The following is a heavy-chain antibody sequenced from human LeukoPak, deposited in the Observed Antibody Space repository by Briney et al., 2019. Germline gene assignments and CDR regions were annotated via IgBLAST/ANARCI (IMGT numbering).Heavy chain of an antibody. CDR2: ISGSGGST. V-gene: IGHV3-23*01. Sequence: PSGGSLRLSCTASGFTFSSYTMSWVRQAPGKGLEWVSAISGSGGSTYYADSVKGRFTISRDNSKNTLYLQMNSLRAEDTAVYYCAKDRRYSSSWYRSAFYGMDVWGQGTTVTVSS. J-gene: IGHJ6*02. CDR3: AKDRRYSSSWYRSAFYGMDV. D-gene: IGHD6-13*01. CDR1: GFTFSSYT.